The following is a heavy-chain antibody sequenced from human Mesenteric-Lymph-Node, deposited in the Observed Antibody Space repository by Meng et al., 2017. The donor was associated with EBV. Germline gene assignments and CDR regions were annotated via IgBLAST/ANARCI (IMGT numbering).Heavy chain of an antibody. CDR2: IHYTGNT. CDR1: GDSISPLH. Sequence: QVPLEEARPGLLKPAETLSLTCSGSGDSISPLHWSWIRQPPGKGLEWIAYIHYTGNTKYNPSLESRVTISVDTSKNQFSLRLTSVTAADTAVYYCARWGATGPFDYWGQGTLVTVFS. V-gene: IGHV4-59*11. J-gene: IGHJ4*02. D-gene: IGHD1-26*01. CDR3: ARWGATGPFDY.